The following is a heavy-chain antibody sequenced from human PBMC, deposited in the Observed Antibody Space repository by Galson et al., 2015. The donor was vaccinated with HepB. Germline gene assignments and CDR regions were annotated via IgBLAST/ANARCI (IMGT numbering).Heavy chain of an antibody. J-gene: IGHJ5*02. CDR3: AKDATVVVPPLGVLDP. CDR2: ISYDGSNK. V-gene: IGHV3-30*18. D-gene: IGHD3-22*01. CDR1: GFTFSSYG. Sequence: SLRLSCAASGFTFSSYGMHWVRQAPGKGLEWVAVISYDGSNKYYADSVKGRFTISRDNSKNTLYLQMNSLRAEDTAVYYCAKDATVVVPPLGVLDPWGQGTLVTVSS.